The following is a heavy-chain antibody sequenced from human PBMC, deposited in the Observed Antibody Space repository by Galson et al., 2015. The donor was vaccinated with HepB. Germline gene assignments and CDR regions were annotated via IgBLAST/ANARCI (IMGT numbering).Heavy chain of an antibody. CDR2: ISGHDDK. J-gene: IGHJ3*02. Sequence: PALVKPTQTLTLTCTFSGFSLSTTGVDVGWIRQPPGKTLEWLALISGHDDKRYTPSLKSRLTISKDTSKQQALLTMTNGDPVDTATYYCIHSSDLHHAFDIWGQGTSVIVSS. D-gene: IGHD2-21*02. CDR3: IHSSDLHHAFDI. CDR1: GFSLSTTGVD. V-gene: IGHV2-5*01.